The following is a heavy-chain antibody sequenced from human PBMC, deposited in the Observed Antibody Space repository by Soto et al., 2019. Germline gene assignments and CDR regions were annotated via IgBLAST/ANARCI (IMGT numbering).Heavy chain of an antibody. Sequence: ASVKVSCKASGYTFTSYYMHWVRQATGQGLEWMGIINPSGGSTSYAQKFQGRVTMTRDTSTSTVYMELSSLRSEDTAVYYCAREGERITMIVVVTRGMDVWGQGTTVTVSS. D-gene: IGHD3-22*01. CDR2: INPSGGST. J-gene: IGHJ6*02. CDR3: AREGERITMIVVVTRGMDV. CDR1: GYTFTSYY. V-gene: IGHV1-46*01.